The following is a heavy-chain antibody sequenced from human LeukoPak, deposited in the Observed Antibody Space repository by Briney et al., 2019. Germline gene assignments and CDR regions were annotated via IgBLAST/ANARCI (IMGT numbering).Heavy chain of an antibody. CDR1: GGSISSYY. Sequence: SETLSLTCTVSGGSISSYYWSWIRQPPGKGLEWIGYIYYSGSTNYNPSLTSRVTISVDTSKNQFSLKLSSVTAADTAVYYCAKLFYDSSGYFPSDAFDIWGQGTMVTVSS. J-gene: IGHJ3*02. CDR3: AKLFYDSSGYFPSDAFDI. V-gene: IGHV4-59*01. CDR2: IYYSGST. D-gene: IGHD3-22*01.